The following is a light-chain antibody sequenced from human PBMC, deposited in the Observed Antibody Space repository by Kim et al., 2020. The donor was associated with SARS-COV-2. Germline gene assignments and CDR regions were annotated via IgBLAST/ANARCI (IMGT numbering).Light chain of an antibody. V-gene: IGKV3-15*01. CDR3: QQYNRRPNT. CDR2: GAS. J-gene: IGKJ2*01. Sequence: SVSPGEGATRSCRASQSVSTNLAWYQQRPGQAPRLLIYGASTKAAGIPSRFSGSGSATEFTLTISSLQAEDFAVYYCQQYNRRPNTFGQGTMLGI. CDR1: QSVSTN.